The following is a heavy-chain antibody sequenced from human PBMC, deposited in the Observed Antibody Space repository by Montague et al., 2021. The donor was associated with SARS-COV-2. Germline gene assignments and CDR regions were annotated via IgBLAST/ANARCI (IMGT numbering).Heavy chain of an antibody. J-gene: IGHJ4*02. CDR3: SRQPYLASAYYFDF. CDR1: GASITTYS. D-gene: IGHD3-10*01. V-gene: IGHV4-59*01. Sequence: SETLSLTCSVSGASITTYSWSWIRQAPGKGLEWIAYIFHSGHTNYNPSLRSRVAISIDTSRDQFSLSLTSITAADTAGYYCSRQPYLASAYYFDFWGLGTLVTVSS. CDR2: IFHSGHT.